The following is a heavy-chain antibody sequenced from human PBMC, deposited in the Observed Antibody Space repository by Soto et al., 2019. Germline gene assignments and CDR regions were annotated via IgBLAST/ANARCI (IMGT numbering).Heavy chain of an antibody. V-gene: IGHV3-23*01. CDR1: GFTFSSYG. CDR3: AKHLWFGESVFDP. CDR2: IRGSADSA. Sequence: LRLSCAASGFTFSSYGMSWVRQAPRKGLEWVSTIRGSADSANYADSVKGRFTISRDNSKNMLYLQMNSPRADDTAVYYCAKHLWFGESVFDPWGQGTLVTVSS. J-gene: IGHJ5*02. D-gene: IGHD3-10*01.